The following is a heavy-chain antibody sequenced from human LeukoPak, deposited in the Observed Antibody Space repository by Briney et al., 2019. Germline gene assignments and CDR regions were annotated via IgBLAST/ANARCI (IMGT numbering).Heavy chain of an antibody. J-gene: IGHJ4*02. D-gene: IGHD3-22*01. Sequence: GESLKISCKGSGYSFTSYWIGWVRQMPGKGLEWMGIIYPGDSDTRYSPSFRGQVTISADKSISTAYLQWSSLKASDTAMYYCARHTQFAPYYYDSSGYYYLDYWGQGTLVTVSS. CDR2: IYPGDSDT. CDR3: ARHTQFAPYYYDSSGYYYLDY. V-gene: IGHV5-51*01. CDR1: GYSFTSYW.